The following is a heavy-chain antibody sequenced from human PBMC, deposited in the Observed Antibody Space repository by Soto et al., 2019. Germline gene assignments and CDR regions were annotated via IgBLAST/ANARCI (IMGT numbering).Heavy chain of an antibody. CDR1: GYTFTSYG. Sequence: GASVKVSCKASGYTFTSYGISWVRQAPGQGLEWMGWISAYNGNTNYAQKLQGRVTMTTDTSTSTAYMELRSLRSDDTAVYYCARDRGHCSGGSCYSYRYYYYGMDVWGQGTTVTSP. J-gene: IGHJ6*02. CDR2: ISAYNGNT. V-gene: IGHV1-18*01. D-gene: IGHD2-15*01. CDR3: ARDRGHCSGGSCYSYRYYYYGMDV.